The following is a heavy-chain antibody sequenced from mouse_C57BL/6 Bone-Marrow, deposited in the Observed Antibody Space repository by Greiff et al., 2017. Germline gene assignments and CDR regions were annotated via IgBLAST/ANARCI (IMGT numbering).Heavy chain of an antibody. Sequence: EVHLVESGGDLVKPGGSLKLSCAASGFTFSSYGMSWVRQTPDKRLEWVATISSGGSYTYYPDSVKGRFTISRDNAKNTLYLQMSSLKSEDTAMYYGASPDVLWSPRWAAYWGQGTLVTVSA. CDR3: ASPDVLWSPRWAAY. D-gene: IGHD1-1*02. V-gene: IGHV5-6*01. J-gene: IGHJ3*01. CDR1: GFTFSSYG. CDR2: ISSGGSYT.